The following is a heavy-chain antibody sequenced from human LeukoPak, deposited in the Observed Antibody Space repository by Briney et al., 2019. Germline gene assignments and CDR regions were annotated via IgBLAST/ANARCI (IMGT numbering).Heavy chain of an antibody. V-gene: IGHV4-34*01. D-gene: IGHD2-15*01. Sequence: SSETLSLTCAVYGGSFSGYYWSWIRQPPGKGLEWIGEINHSGSTNYNPSLKSRVTISVDTSKNQFSLKLSSVTAADTAVYYCARRPCSGGSCYMFDYWGQGTLVTVSS. J-gene: IGHJ4*02. CDR1: GGSFSGYY. CDR2: INHSGST. CDR3: ARRPCSGGSCYMFDY.